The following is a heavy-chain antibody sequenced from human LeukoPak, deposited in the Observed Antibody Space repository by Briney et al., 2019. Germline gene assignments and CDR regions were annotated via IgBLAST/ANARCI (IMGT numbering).Heavy chain of an antibody. CDR2: ISYDGSNK. J-gene: IGHJ4*02. CDR1: GFTFSSYG. V-gene: IGHV3-30*18. Sequence: PGGSLRLSCAASGFTFSSYGMHRVRQAPGRGLEWVAVISYDGSNKYYADSVKGRFTISRDNSKNTLYLQMNSLRAEDTAVYYCAKDQARYDILTGYYDYWGQGTLVTVSS. CDR3: AKDQARYDILTGYYDY. D-gene: IGHD3-9*01.